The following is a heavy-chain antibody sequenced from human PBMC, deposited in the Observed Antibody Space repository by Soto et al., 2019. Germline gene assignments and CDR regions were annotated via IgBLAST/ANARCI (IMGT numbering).Heavy chain of an antibody. J-gene: IGHJ5*02. V-gene: IGHV4-59*01. Sequence: PSETLSLTCTVSGGSISSYYWSWIRQPPGKGLEWIGYIYYSGSINYNPSLKSRVTISVDTSKNQFSLKLSSVTAADTAVYYCARGFRIRDFWSGYYLDWFDPWGQGTLVTVSS. CDR1: GGSISSYY. CDR2: IYYSGSI. CDR3: ARGFRIRDFWSGYYLDWFDP. D-gene: IGHD3-3*01.